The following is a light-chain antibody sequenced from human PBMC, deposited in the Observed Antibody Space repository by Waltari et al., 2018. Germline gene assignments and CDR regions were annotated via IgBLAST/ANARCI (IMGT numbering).Light chain of an antibody. J-gene: IGKJ4*01. CDR3: QQYHHWST. CDR2: DAS. Sequence: EIVMTQSPATLPVSPGERGTLSCLASQSIMNNVAWYQQKPGQAPRRLIYDASTRATDTQARFSGSGSGTDFALTISSLQSEDFAVYYCQQYHHWSTFGGGTKVEI. CDR1: QSIMNN. V-gene: IGKV3-15*01.